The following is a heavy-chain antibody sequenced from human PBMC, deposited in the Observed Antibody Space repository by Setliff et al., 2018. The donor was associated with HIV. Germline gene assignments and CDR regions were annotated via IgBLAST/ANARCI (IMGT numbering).Heavy chain of an antibody. CDR3: ARGGDYDSSGGSCYGGEYWFDP. D-gene: IGHD2-15*01. CDR1: GYDFRRYG. V-gene: IGHV1-18*01. CDR2: ISPQNGKT. J-gene: IGHJ5*02. Sequence: ASVKVSCKTSGYDFRRYGIAWVRQVPGHGLEWMGWISPQNGKTKYAQRFQGRVTITADKSTSTSYMHLSSLRAEDTAVYFCARGGDYDSSGGSCYGGEYWFDPWGQGTLVTVPQ.